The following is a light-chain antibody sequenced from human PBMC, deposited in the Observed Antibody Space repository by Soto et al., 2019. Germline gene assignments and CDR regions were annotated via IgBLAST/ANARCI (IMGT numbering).Light chain of an antibody. V-gene: IGKV3-20*01. CDR1: QSVSSSY. CDR2: GAS. CDR3: QQTYRTPLT. Sequence: EIVLTQSPGTLSLSPGERATLSCRASQSVSSSYLAWYQQKPGQAPRLLIYGASSRATGIPDRFSGSGSGAEFTLTISSLQPEDFATYSCQQTYRTPLTFGGGTKVDIK. J-gene: IGKJ4*01.